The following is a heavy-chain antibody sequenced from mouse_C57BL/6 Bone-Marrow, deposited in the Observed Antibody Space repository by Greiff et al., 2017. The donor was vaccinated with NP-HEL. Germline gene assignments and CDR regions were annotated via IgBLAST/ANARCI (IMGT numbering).Heavy chain of an antibody. CDR2: ISNGGGST. CDR1: GFTFSDYY. Sequence: EVMLVESGGGLVQPGGSLKLSCAASGFTFSDYYMYWVRQTPEKRLEWVAYISNGGGSTYYPDTVKGRFTISRDNAKNTLYLQMSRLKSEDTAMYYCARQTRRLRFYAMDYWGQGTSVTVSS. V-gene: IGHV5-12*01. D-gene: IGHD1-2*01. CDR3: ARQTRRLRFYAMDY. J-gene: IGHJ4*01.